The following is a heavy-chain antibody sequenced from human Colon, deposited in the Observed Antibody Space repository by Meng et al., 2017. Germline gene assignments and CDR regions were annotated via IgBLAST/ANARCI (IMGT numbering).Heavy chain of an antibody. V-gene: IGHV4-38-2*01. Sequence: SETLSLTCAVSDFSVTSGYYWAWLRQPPGKGLQWVGSIYHSANTHYNPSLESRVTLSVDTSKIQFSLRLGSVTAADTAMYYCARATNDFWSGQTTYYFDYWGQGALVTVSS. D-gene: IGHD3-3*01. CDR2: IYHSANT. J-gene: IGHJ4*02. CDR1: DFSVTSGYY. CDR3: ARATNDFWSGQTTYYFDY.